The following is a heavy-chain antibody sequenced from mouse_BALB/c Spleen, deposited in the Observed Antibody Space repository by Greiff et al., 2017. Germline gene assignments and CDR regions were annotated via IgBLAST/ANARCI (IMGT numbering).Heavy chain of an antibody. J-gene: IGHJ2*01. D-gene: IGHD2-14*01. CDR1: GFTFSDYY. V-gene: IGHV5-4*02. Sequence: EVKLEESGGGLVKPGGSLKLSCAASGFTFSDYYMYWVRQTPEKRLEWVATISDGGSYTYYPDSVKGRFTISRDNAKNNLYLQMSSLKSEDTAMYYCARDGDYRSLDYWGQGTTLTVSS. CDR2: ISDGGSYT. CDR3: ARDGDYRSLDY.